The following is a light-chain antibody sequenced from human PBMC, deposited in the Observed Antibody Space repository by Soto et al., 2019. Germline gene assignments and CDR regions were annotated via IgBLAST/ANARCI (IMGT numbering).Light chain of an antibody. J-gene: IGKJ1*01. CDR2: DAS. CDR3: QQYTGYSRT. Sequence: DIQMTQSPSTLAASLGDRVTITCRASQSISSRLAWYQLKPGKAPKLLMSDASNLERGVPSTFRGSGSGTEFTLTISTLQPDDFETYYCQQYTGYSRTFGQGTKVDIK. CDR1: QSISSR. V-gene: IGKV1-5*01.